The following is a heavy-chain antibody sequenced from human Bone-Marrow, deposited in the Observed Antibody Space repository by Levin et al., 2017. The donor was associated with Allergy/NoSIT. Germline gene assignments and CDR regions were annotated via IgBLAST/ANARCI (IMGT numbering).Heavy chain of an antibody. CDR1: GASTKSYY. J-gene: IGHJ4*02. V-gene: IGHV4-59*08. CDR3: ARLISRSTWYFDY. D-gene: IGHD2-2*01. CDR2: MFHTGKT. Sequence: PSETLSLTCSVSGASTKSYYWSWIRQPPGKGLEWIGHMFHTGKTNYNPSLKSRVTLSLDTSANRLSLQLSSVSAADTARYYCARLISRSTWYFDYWGRGALVTVSS.